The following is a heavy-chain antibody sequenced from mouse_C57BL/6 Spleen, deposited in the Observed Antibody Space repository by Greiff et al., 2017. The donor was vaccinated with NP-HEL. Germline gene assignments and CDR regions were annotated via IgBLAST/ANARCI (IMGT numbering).Heavy chain of an antibody. Sequence: QVQLQQSGAELVKPGASVKISCKASGYAFSSYWMNWVKQRPGKGLEWIGQIYPGDGDTNYNGKFKGKATLTADKSSSTAYIQLSSLTSEDSAVYFCARDYGSSSYAMDYWGQGTSVTVSS. D-gene: IGHD1-1*01. CDR3: ARDYGSSSYAMDY. CDR1: GYAFSSYW. J-gene: IGHJ4*01. CDR2: IYPGDGDT. V-gene: IGHV1-80*01.